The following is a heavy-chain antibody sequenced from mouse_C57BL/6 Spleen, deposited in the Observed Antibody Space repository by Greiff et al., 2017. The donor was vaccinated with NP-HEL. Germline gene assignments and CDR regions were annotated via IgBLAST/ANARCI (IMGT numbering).Heavy chain of an antibody. J-gene: IGHJ2*01. D-gene: IGHD2-2*01. CDR2: LDPSDSYT. CDR3: ASRGVTTERAD. V-gene: IGHV1-50*01. Sequence: VQLQQSGAELVKPGASVKLSCKASGYTFTSYWLQWVKQRPGQGLEWIGELDPSDSYTNYNQKFKGKATLTVDTSSSTAYMQLSSLTSEDSAVYYCASRGVTTERADWGKGTTLTVSA. CDR1: GYTFTSYW.